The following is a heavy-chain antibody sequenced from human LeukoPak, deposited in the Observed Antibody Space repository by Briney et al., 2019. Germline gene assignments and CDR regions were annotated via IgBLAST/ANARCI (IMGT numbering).Heavy chain of an antibody. D-gene: IGHD2-2*01. CDR3: AKDLPAAYFDY. Sequence: GGSLRLSCAASGFTFNSYAIHWVRQAPGKGLEWVAVISYDGSNKYYADSVKGRFTISRDNSKNTLYLQMNSLRAEDTAVYHCAKDLPAAYFDYWGQGTLVTVSS. V-gene: IGHV3-30-3*02. CDR1: GFTFNSYA. CDR2: ISYDGSNK. J-gene: IGHJ4*02.